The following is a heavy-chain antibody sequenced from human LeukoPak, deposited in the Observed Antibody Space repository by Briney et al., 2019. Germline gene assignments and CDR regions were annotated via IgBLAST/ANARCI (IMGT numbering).Heavy chain of an antibody. CDR1: GGSISSYY. CDR2: IYSGGST. D-gene: IGHD1-26*01. CDR3: ARSVGATMRKNLYFDY. V-gene: IGHV3-53*01. Sequence: PSETLSLTCTVSGGSISSYYWSWVRQAPGKGLEWVSLIYSGGSTYYADSVKGRFTISRDNSKNTLDLQMNSLRAEDTAVYYCARSVGATMRKNLYFDYWGQGTLVTVSS. J-gene: IGHJ4*02.